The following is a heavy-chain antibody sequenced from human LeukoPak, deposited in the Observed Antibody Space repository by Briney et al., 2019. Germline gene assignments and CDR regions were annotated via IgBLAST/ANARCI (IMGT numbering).Heavy chain of an antibody. Sequence: VASVKVSCKASGYTFTGYYMHWVRQAPGQGLEWMGGIIPLFGSADYAQKFQGRVTFTADESTSTAYMELSSLRPEDTAVYYCARDLVGSAISYSSGAWDYWGQGTLVTVSS. V-gene: IGHV1-69*13. CDR1: GYTFTGYY. D-gene: IGHD3-10*01. J-gene: IGHJ4*02. CDR3: ARDLVGSAISYSSGAWDY. CDR2: IIPLFGSA.